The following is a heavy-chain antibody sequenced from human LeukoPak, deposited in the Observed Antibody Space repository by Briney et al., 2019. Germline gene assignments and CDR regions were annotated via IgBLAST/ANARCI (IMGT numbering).Heavy chain of an antibody. CDR2: INPNSGGT. D-gene: IGHD3-3*02. CDR1: GYTFTGYY. Sequence: ASVKVSCKASGYTFTGYYMHWVRQAPGQGLEWMGWINPNSGGTNYAQKFQGRVTMTRDTSISTAYMELSRLRSDDTAVYYCAKQFWSGYMGYMDVWGKGTTVTVSS. J-gene: IGHJ6*03. CDR3: AKQFWSGYMGYMDV. V-gene: IGHV1-2*02.